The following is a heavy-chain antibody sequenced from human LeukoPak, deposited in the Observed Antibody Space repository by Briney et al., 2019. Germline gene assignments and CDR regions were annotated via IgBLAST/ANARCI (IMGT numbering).Heavy chain of an antibody. CDR3: ARVGLELPRLDFDY. Sequence: GGSLRLSCAASGFTFSSYWMSWVRQAPGKGLEWVANIKQDGSEKYYVDSVKGRFTISRDNAKNSLYLQMNSLRAEDTAVYYYARVGLELPRLDFDYWGQGTLVTVSS. J-gene: IGHJ4*02. V-gene: IGHV3-7*01. D-gene: IGHD1-7*01. CDR1: GFTFSSYW. CDR2: IKQDGSEK.